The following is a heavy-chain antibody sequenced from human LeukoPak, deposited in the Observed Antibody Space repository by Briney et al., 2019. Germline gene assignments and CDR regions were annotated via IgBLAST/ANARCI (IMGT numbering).Heavy chain of an antibody. J-gene: IGHJ3*02. D-gene: IGHD6-25*01. Sequence: GASVKVSCKASGGTFSSYAISWVRQAPGQGLEWMGRIIPILGIANYAQKFQGRVTITADKSTSTAYMELSSLRSEDTAVYYCARARIAADGAFDIWGQGTMVTVSS. CDR1: GGTFSSYA. CDR3: ARARIAADGAFDI. CDR2: IIPILGIA. V-gene: IGHV1-69*04.